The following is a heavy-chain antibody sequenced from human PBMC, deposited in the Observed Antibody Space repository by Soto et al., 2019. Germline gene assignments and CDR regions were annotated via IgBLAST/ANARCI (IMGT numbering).Heavy chain of an antibody. Sequence: ASVKVSCKASGYSFKTYSIHWVRQAPGQRLEWMGSINAGSGDTKYSPHFQGRVTITRDTTATTAYMELSSLRSEDTAVYYCARDDSGFSGSHYIDYFNYWGQGALVTVSS. J-gene: IGHJ4*02. V-gene: IGHV1-3*01. CDR1: GYSFKTYS. CDR3: ARDDSGFSGSHYIDYFNY. D-gene: IGHD1-26*01. CDR2: INAGSGDT.